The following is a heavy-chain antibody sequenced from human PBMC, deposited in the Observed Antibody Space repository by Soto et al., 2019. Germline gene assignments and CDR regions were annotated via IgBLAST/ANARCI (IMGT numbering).Heavy chain of an antibody. J-gene: IGHJ3*02. D-gene: IGHD2-15*01. CDR3: ARGFGGNPDDAFDI. Sequence: TLSLTCTVSGGSISSPNFYWSWIRQHPGKGLEWIGHIYYNGTTYYNPTLKSRVSISVDTSKNQFSLKLSSVTAADTAVYYCARGFGGNPDDAFDIWGQGTMVTVSS. CDR2: IYYNGTT. V-gene: IGHV4-31*03. CDR1: GGSISSPNFY.